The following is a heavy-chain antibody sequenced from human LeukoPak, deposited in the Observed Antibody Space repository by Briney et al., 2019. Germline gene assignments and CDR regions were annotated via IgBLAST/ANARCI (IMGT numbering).Heavy chain of an antibody. D-gene: IGHD3-3*01. CDR3: ARDRDFWSGFYYGMDV. CDR2: ISYDGSNK. CDR1: GFTFNDYA. V-gene: IGHV3-30-3*01. Sequence: GGSLRLSCAPSGFTFNDYAMHWVRQAPGKGLEWVAVISYDGSNKYYADSVEGRFTISRDNSKNTLYLQMNSLRAEDTAVYYCARDRDFWSGFYYGMDVWGQGTTVTVSS. J-gene: IGHJ6*02.